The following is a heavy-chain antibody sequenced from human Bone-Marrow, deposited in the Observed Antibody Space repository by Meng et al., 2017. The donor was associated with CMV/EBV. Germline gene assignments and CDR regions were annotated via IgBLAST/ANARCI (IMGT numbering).Heavy chain of an antibody. D-gene: IGHD3-3*01. CDR1: GYSFTSYW. J-gene: IGHJ4*02. Sequence: GESLKISCKGSGYSFTSYWIGWVRQMPGKGLEWMGIIYPGDSDTRYSPSFQGQVTISADKSISTAYLQWSSLKASDTAMYYCARHYSRSAYYDFWSGYYEVAPESGLYYFDYWGQGTLVTVSS. CDR3: ARHYSRSAYYDFWSGYYEVAPESGLYYFDY. CDR2: IYPGDSDT. V-gene: IGHV5-51*01.